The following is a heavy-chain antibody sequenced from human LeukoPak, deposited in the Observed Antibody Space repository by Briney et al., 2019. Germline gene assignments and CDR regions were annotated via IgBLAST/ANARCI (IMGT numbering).Heavy chain of an antibody. CDR2: IYNSGSI. Sequence: NSSETLSLTCDISGDSISSYYWSWIRQPPGKVLEWIGYIYNSGSIHYNPSLKSRVSISVDTSKNQFSLNLGSVTAADTAVYYCARVGEMATIRDWGPGFLVTVSS. J-gene: IGHJ4*02. CDR1: GDSISSYY. D-gene: IGHD5-24*01. V-gene: IGHV4-59*01. CDR3: ARVGEMATIRD.